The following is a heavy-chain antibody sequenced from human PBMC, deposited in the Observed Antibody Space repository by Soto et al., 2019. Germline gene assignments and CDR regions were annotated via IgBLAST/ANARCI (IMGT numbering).Heavy chain of an antibody. D-gene: IGHD5-18*01. CDR3: ATSYSYCSYYYYGMDV. Sequence: GASVKVSCKASGGTFSSYSISWVRQAPGQGLEWMGGIIPIFGTANYAQKFQGRVTITADESTSTAYMELSSLRSEDTAVYYCATSYSYCSYYYYGMDVWGQGTTVTVSS. V-gene: IGHV1-69*13. CDR2: IIPIFGTA. J-gene: IGHJ6*02. CDR1: GGTFSSYS.